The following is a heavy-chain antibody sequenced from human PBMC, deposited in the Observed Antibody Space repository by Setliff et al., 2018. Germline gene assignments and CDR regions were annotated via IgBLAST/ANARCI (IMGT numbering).Heavy chain of an antibody. CDR1: GYSISSGYY. V-gene: IGHV4-38-2*01. CDR2: IYHSGST. Sequence: SETLSLTCAVAGYSISSGYYWGWIRQPPGKGLEWIGSIYHSGSTYYNPSLKSRVTISVDTSKNQFSLKLSSVTSADTAVYYCARLYEFGELFSNYWGQGTQGTVSS. CDR3: ARLYEFGELFSNY. D-gene: IGHD3-10*01. J-gene: IGHJ4*02.